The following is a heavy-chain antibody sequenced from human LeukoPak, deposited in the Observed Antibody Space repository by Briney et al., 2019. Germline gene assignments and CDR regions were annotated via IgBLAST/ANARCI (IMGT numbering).Heavy chain of an antibody. CDR1: GFTFSSYG. CDR3: AKDGQGLTYCFDY. J-gene: IGHJ4*02. CDR2: ISDDGSKK. V-gene: IGHV3-30*18. Sequence: PGRSLRLSCVASGFTFSSYGMHWVRQAPGEGLEWVAVISDDGSKKYYVDSVKGRFTISRDNSKNTLYLQMNSLRAEDTAVYYCAKDGQGLTYCFDYWGQGTLVTVSS. D-gene: IGHD3-16*01.